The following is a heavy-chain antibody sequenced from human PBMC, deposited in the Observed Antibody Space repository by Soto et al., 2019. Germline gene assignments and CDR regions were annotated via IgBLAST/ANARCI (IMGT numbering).Heavy chain of an antibody. J-gene: IGHJ4*02. CDR3: ARLDVVVPAASHYFDY. CDR2: IYYSGST. V-gene: IGHV4-59*08. D-gene: IGHD2-2*01. Sequence: SETLSLTCTVSGGSISSYYWSWIRQPPGKGLEWIGYIYYSGSTNYNPSLKSRVTISVDTSKNQFSLKLSSVTAADTAVYYCARLDVVVPAASHYFDYWGQGTLVTVSS. CDR1: GGSISSYY.